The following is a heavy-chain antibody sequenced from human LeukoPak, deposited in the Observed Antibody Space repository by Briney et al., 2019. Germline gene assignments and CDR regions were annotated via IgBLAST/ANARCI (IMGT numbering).Heavy chain of an antibody. CDR2: ISWNSGSI. CDR3: AREGAGSYSGVDY. V-gene: IGHV3-9*01. J-gene: IGHJ4*02. D-gene: IGHD1-26*01. Sequence: PGGSLRLSCAASGFTFDDYAMHWVRQAPGKGLEWVSGISWNSGSIGYADSVKGRFTISRDNAKNSLYLQMNSLRAEDTAVYYCAREGAGSYSGVDYCGQGTLVTVSS. CDR1: GFTFDDYA.